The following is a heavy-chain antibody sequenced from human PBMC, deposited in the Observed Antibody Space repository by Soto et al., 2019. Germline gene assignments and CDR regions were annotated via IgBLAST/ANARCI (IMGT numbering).Heavy chain of an antibody. J-gene: IGHJ4*02. CDR3: ARSGEHPLDY. CDR1: GYAFPHYV. CDR2: STHTGNT. V-gene: IGHV1-18*01. D-gene: IGHD1-26*01. Sequence: QVRLVQSGPEVKKPGASVKVSCKTSGYAFPHYVINWVRQAPGHGLEWMGFSTHTGNTNYAQNFQGRVVLTTDTSTSPAHLELTSLRSDATAVYYCARSGEHPLDYWGQGTPVSVSS.